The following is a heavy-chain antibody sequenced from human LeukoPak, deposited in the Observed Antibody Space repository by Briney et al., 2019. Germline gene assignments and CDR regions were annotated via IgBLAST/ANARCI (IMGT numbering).Heavy chain of an antibody. Sequence: PSVKLSCKASGYNFSSYGISWVRHAPGQWLEWMGSISAYNGKTNYAQQLQGRVTMTTDTSTSTAHMELRSLRSDDTAVYYCARRDYGWGSHTFETWGQGTMVTVSS. J-gene: IGHJ3*02. CDR2: ISAYNGKT. CDR3: ARRDYGWGSHTFET. D-gene: IGHD3-16*01. V-gene: IGHV1-18*01. CDR1: GYNFSSYG.